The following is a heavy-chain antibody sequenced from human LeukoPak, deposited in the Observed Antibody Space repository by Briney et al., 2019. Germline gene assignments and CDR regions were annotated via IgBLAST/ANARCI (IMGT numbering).Heavy chain of an antibody. CDR3: AKDQKIAARRSHFDY. Sequence: GGSLRLSCAASGFTFSSYGMHWVRQAPGKGLEWVAFIRYDGSNKYYADSVKGRFTIFRDNSKNTLYLQMNSLRAEDTAVYYCAKDQKIAARRSHFDYWGQGTLVTVSS. V-gene: IGHV3-30*02. J-gene: IGHJ4*02. CDR2: IRYDGSNK. CDR1: GFTFSSYG. D-gene: IGHD6-6*01.